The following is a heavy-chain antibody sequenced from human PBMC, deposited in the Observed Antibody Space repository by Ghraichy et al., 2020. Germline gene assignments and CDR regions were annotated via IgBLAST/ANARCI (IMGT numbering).Heavy chain of an antibody. CDR2: IKQDGSEK. D-gene: IGHD3-3*01. Sequence: GESLNISCAASRFTFSSYWMSWVRQAPGKGLEWVANIKQDGSEKYYVDSVKGRFTISRDNAKNSLYLQMNSLRAEDTAVYYCARDRRFLEWLSLGGYFDYWGQGTLVTVSS. CDR3: ARDRRFLEWLSLGGYFDY. CDR1: RFTFSSYW. V-gene: IGHV3-7*03. J-gene: IGHJ4*02.